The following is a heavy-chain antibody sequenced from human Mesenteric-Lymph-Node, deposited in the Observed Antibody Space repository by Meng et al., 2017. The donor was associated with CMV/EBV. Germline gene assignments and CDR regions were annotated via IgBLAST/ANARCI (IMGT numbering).Heavy chain of an antibody. CDR2: IYSGGST. CDR3: VRPSGPYYDLWTGYSAFDI. D-gene: IGHD3-3*01. Sequence: GGSLRLSCAASGFTVSSNYMSWVRQAPGKGLEWVSVIYSGGSTYYADSVKGRFTISRDNAKNSLYLQMNSLRAEDTAVYYCVRPSGPYYDLWTGYSAFDIWGQGTMVTVSS. V-gene: IGHV3-66*04. J-gene: IGHJ3*02. CDR1: GFTVSSNY.